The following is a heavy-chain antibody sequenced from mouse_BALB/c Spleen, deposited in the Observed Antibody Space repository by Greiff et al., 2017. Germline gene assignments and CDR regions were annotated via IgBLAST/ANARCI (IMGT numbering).Heavy chain of an antibody. CDR1: GFTFSSFG. CDR2: ISSGSSTI. J-gene: IGHJ4*01. CDR3: ARGRDYDDYAMDY. V-gene: IGHV5-17*02. Sequence: EVKLVESGGGLVQPGGSRKLSCAASGFTFSSFGMHWVRQAPEKGLEWVAYISSGSSTIYYADTVKGRFTISRDNPKNTLFLQMTSLRSEDTAMYYCARGRDYDDYAMDYWGRGTSVTVSS. D-gene: IGHD2-4*01.